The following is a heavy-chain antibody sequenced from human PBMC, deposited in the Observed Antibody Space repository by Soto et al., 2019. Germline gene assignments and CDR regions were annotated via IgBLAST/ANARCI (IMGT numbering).Heavy chain of an antibody. D-gene: IGHD2-2*01. CDR3: ARDRGCSSTSCFLYYYSHGMDV. J-gene: IGHJ6*02. CDR1: GYTLPSYG. Sequence: ASVKVSCKASGYTLPSYGISCVRQAPGQGLEWMGWISAYNGNTNYAQKLQGRVTMTTDTSTSTAYMELRSLRSDDTAVYYCARDRGCSSTSCFLYYYSHGMDVWGQGTTVTVSS. CDR2: ISAYNGNT. V-gene: IGHV1-18*01.